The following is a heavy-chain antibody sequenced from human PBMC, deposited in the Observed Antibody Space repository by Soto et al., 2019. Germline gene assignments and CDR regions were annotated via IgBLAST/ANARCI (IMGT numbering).Heavy chain of an antibody. V-gene: IGHV3-33*01. CDR3: ARENAPPYFDY. Sequence: VHLVESGGGVVQPGRSLRLSCAASGFTFNDFGIHWVRQAPGKGLEWVAVTWYNGKKTNYVESVKGRFIISRDISKNTVYLQMNSLRDEDTAVYYCARENAPPYFDYWGQGTLVTVSS. J-gene: IGHJ4*02. CDR1: GFTFNDFG. CDR2: TWYNGKKT. D-gene: IGHD2-2*01.